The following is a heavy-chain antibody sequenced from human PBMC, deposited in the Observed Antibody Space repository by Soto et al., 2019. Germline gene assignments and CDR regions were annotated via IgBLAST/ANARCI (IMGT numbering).Heavy chain of an antibody. D-gene: IGHD1-1*01. CDR2: MSPNNGNT. CDR3: ARDPGGATGFDP. CDR1: GYTFSTFG. Sequence: QVQLVQSGAEVKKPGASVKVSCKASGYTFSTFGISWVRQAPGQGLEWMGWMSPNNGNTNYARKFQGRVTMTTDTSTRTAYMRLRSLKSDDTAVYYCARDPGGATGFDPWGQGTLVTVSS. V-gene: IGHV1-18*04. J-gene: IGHJ5*02.